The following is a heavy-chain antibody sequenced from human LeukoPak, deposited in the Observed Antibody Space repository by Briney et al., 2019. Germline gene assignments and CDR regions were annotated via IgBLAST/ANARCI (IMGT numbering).Heavy chain of an antibody. Sequence: ASVKVSCKASGYTFTGYYMHWVRQAPGQGLEWMGWINPNSGGTNYAQKFQGRVTMTRDTSISTAYMELSRLRSDDTAVYYCAKDPGSGVRGWFDPWGQGTLVTVSS. CDR1: GYTFTGYY. J-gene: IGHJ5*02. CDR3: AKDPGSGVRGWFDP. CDR2: INPNSGGT. V-gene: IGHV1-2*02. D-gene: IGHD3-10*01.